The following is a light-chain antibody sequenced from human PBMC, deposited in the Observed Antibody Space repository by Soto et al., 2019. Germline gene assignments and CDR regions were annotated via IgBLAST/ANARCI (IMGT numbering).Light chain of an antibody. CDR1: QSISSY. CDR3: QQSYSTPWT. J-gene: IGKJ1*01. Sequence: DIQMTQSPSSLSASVGDRVTITCRASQSISSYLNWYQQKPGKAPKLLIYAASSLQSGVPSRFSGSGSGTEFTLTNSRLQPEYFANYYGQQSYSTPWTFGQETKVEIK. V-gene: IGKV1-39*01. CDR2: AAS.